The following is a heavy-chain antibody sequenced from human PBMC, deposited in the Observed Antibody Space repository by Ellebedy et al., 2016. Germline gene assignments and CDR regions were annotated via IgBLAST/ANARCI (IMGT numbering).Heavy chain of an antibody. J-gene: IGHJ3*02. CDR2: IYPGDSDT. CDR3: ATGWGVVPAADPDAFDI. V-gene: IGHV5-51*01. CDR1: GYSFTSYW. Sequence: GGSLRLXXKGSGYSFTSYWIGWVRQMPGKGLEWMGIIYPGDSDTRYSPSFQGQVTISADKSISTAYLQWSSLKASDTAMYYCATGWGVVPAADPDAFDIWGQGTMVTVSS. D-gene: IGHD2-2*01.